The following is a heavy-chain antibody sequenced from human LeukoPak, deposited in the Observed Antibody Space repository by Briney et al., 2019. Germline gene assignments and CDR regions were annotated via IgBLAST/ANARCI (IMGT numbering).Heavy chain of an antibody. Sequence: GASVKVSCTASGYTFTVYYMHWVRQAPGQGLEWMGWINPNSGGTNYAQKFQGRVTMTRDTSISTAYMELSRLRSDDTAVYYCARAEGSYGLYYFDYWGQGTLVTVSS. J-gene: IGHJ4*02. D-gene: IGHD5-18*01. V-gene: IGHV1-2*02. CDR1: GYTFTVYY. CDR3: ARAEGSYGLYYFDY. CDR2: INPNSGGT.